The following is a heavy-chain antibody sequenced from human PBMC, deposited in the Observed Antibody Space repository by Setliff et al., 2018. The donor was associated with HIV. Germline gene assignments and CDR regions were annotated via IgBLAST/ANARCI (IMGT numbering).Heavy chain of an antibody. D-gene: IGHD3-10*01. CDR1: GFTFSNYD. V-gene: IGHV3-23*01. CDR2: ITGGGYNT. CDR3: ALAWGSGGYYSQLLFDS. Sequence: GGSLRLSCAASGFTFSNYDMSWVRQAPGRGLEWVSTITGGGYNTYYADSVKGWFTISRDNSQNTLYLQMNSLGAEDTAVYYCALAWGSGGYYSQLLFDSWGQGTLVTVSS. J-gene: IGHJ4*02.